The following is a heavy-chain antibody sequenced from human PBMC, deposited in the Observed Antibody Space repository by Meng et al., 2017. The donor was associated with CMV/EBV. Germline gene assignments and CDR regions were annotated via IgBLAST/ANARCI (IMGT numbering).Heavy chain of an antibody. Sequence: GGSLRLSCAASGFTFSSYSMNWVRQAPGKGLEWVSSISSSSSYIYYADSVKGRFTISRDNAKNSLYLQMNSLRAEDTAVHYCARVKMATSSRGYFDYWGQGTLVTVSS. CDR1: GFTFSSYS. CDR3: ARVKMATSSRGYFDY. V-gene: IGHV3-21*01. D-gene: IGHD5-24*01. CDR2: ISSSSSYI. J-gene: IGHJ4*02.